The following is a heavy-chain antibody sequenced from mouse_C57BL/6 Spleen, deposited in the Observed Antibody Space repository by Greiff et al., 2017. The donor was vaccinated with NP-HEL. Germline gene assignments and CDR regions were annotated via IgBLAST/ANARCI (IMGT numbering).Heavy chain of an antibody. Sequence: VQLQQSGPELVKPGASVKISCKASGYTFTDYYMNWVKQSHGKSLEWIGDINPNNGGTSYNQKFKGKATLTVDKSSSTAYMELRSLTSEDSAVYYCAREVLYYFDYWGQGTTLTVSS. J-gene: IGHJ2*01. V-gene: IGHV1-26*01. CDR3: AREVLYYFDY. D-gene: IGHD2-3*01. CDR2: INPNNGGT. CDR1: GYTFTDYY.